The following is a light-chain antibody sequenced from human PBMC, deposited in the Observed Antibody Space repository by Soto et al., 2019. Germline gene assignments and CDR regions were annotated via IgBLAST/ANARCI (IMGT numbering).Light chain of an antibody. CDR2: AAS. Sequence: AIRMTQSPSSLSASTGDRVTITCRASQGISSYLAWYQQKPGKAPKLLINAASTLQSGVPSRFSGSGSGTDFTLTISCLQSEDFATYYCQQYYSYPSALTFGGGTKVEIK. CDR3: QQYYSYPSALT. CDR1: QGISSY. V-gene: IGKV1-8*01. J-gene: IGKJ4*01.